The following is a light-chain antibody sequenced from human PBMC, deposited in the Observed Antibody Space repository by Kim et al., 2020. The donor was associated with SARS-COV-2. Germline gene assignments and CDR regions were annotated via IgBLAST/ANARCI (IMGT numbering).Light chain of an antibody. Sequence: LGQTVRITCQGDSLRSYYASWYQQKPGQAPVLVIYGKNNRPSGIPDRFSGSSSGNTASLTITGAQAEDEADYYCNSRDSSGNHVVFGGGTKVTVL. V-gene: IGLV3-19*01. J-gene: IGLJ2*01. CDR2: GKN. CDR3: NSRDSSGNHVV. CDR1: SLRSYY.